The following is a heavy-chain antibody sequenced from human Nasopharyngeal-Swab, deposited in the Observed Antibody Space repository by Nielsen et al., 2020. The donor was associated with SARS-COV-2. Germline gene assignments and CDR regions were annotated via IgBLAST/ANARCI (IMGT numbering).Heavy chain of an antibody. V-gene: IGHV4-39*01. J-gene: IGHJ3*02. CDR3: ARYGERITIFGVAIKEAFDI. Sequence: WIRQPPGKGLEWIGSIYYSGSTYYNPSLKSRVTISVDTSKNQFSLKLSSVTAADTAVYYCARYGERITIFGVAIKEAFDIWGQGTMVTVSS. CDR2: IYYSGST. D-gene: IGHD3-3*01.